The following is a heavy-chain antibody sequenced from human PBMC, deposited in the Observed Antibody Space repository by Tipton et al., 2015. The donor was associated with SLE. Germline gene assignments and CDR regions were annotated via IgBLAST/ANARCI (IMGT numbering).Heavy chain of an antibody. CDR2: ISWDGGST. CDR1: GFTFDDYA. V-gene: IGHV3-43D*04. D-gene: IGHD4-17*01. Sequence: SLRLSCAASGFTFDDYAMHWVRQAPGKGLEWVSLISWDGGSTYYADSVKGRFTISRDNAKNSLYLQMNSLRAEDTAVYYCARDTYGDYALEYFQHWGQGTLVTVSS. CDR3: ARDTYGDYALEYFQH. J-gene: IGHJ1*01.